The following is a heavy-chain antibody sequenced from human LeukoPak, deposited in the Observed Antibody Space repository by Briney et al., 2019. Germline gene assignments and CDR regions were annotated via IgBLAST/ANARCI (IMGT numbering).Heavy chain of an antibody. CDR1: GGPFSGYY. Sequence: SETLSLTCAVYGGPFSGYYWSWIRQPPGKGLEWIGEINHSGSTNYNPSLKSRVTISVDTSKNQFSLKLSSVTAADTAVYYCARGITMSYWGQGTLVTVSS. CDR2: INHSGST. V-gene: IGHV4-34*01. J-gene: IGHJ4*02. CDR3: ARGITMSY. D-gene: IGHD3-22*01.